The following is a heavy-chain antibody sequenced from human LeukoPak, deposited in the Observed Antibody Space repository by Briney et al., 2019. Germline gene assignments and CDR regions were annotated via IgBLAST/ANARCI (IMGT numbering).Heavy chain of an antibody. CDR2: IYHSGST. Sequence: SETLSLTCTVSGGSISSYYWSWIRQPPGKRLEWIGYIYHSGSTNYNPSLKSRLAISVDTSKNQFSLMLSSVTAADTAVYYCAREGYSGSDSNLWGQGTLVTVSS. J-gene: IGHJ4*02. D-gene: IGHD5-12*01. CDR3: AREGYSGSDSNL. V-gene: IGHV4-59*01. CDR1: GGSISSYY.